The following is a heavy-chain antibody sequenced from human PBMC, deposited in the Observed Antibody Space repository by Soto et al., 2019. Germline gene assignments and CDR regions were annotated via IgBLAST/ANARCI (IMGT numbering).Heavy chain of an antibody. CDR1: GYTFTGYY. CDR2: INPNSGGT. Sequence: ASVKVSCKASGYTFTGYYMHWVRQAPGQGLEWMGWINPNSGGTNYAQKFQGWVTMTRDTSISTAYMELSRLRSDDTAVYYCARVGRGSGYNHYYYYYGMAVWGQGTTVTVSS. V-gene: IGHV1-2*04. CDR3: ARVGRGSGYNHYYYYYGMAV. D-gene: IGHD3-22*01. J-gene: IGHJ6*02.